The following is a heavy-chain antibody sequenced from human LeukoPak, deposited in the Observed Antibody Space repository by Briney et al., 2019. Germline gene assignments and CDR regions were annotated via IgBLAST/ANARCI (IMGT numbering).Heavy chain of an antibody. V-gene: IGHV1-69*06. CDR1: GYIFTSYG. Sequence: ASVKVSCKASGYIFTSYGISWVRQAPGQGLEWMGGIIPVFDRPTYAQKIEGRVTITANKSTNTTSMEISSLTSDDTAVYYCARDAQWELRAFDVWGQGTMVIVSS. CDR2: IIPVFDRP. CDR3: ARDAQWELRAFDV. D-gene: IGHD1-26*01. J-gene: IGHJ3*01.